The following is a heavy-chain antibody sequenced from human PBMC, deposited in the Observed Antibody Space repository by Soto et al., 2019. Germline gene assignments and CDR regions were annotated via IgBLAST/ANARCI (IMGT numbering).Heavy chain of an antibody. CDR1: GGTFSSYA. CDR2: IIPIFGTA. CDR3: ARQVTIFGVVNYYYGMDV. V-gene: IGHV1-69*13. Sequence: GASVKVSCKASGGTFSSYAISWVRQAPGQGLEWMGGIIPIFGTANYAQKFQGRVTITADESTSTAYMELSSLGSEDTAVYYCARQVTIFGVVNYYYGMDVWGQGTTVTVS. J-gene: IGHJ6*02. D-gene: IGHD3-3*01.